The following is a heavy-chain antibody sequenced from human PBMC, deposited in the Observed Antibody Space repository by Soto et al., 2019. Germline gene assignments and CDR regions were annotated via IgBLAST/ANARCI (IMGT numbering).Heavy chain of an antibody. J-gene: IGHJ5*01. CDR2: ISHDGSDR. CDR1: GFTFSDYG. Sequence: QVELVESGGGVVQPGRSLRLSCEASGFTFSDYGMHWVRQAPGKGLEWVAAISHDGSDRYYADSVKSRFTISRDNSKNTLYLQMNSLRSEDTAIYYCPKWTAVAYQWFDSWGQGTLVTVSS. V-gene: IGHV3-30*18. CDR3: PKWTAVAYQWFDS. D-gene: IGHD6-19*01.